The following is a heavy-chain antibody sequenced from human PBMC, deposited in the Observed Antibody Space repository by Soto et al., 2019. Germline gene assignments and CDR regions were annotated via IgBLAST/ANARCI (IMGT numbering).Heavy chain of an antibody. V-gene: IGHV4-30-4*01. D-gene: IGHD6-13*01. Sequence: SETLSLTCTVSGGSISSGDYYWSWIRQPPGKGLEWIGYIYYSGSTYYNPSLKSRVTISVDTSKNQFSLKLSSVTAADTAVYYCARDRYSSSWDYYYVMDVWGQGTTVTVS. CDR2: IYYSGST. CDR1: GGSISSGDYY. CDR3: ARDRYSSSWDYYYVMDV. J-gene: IGHJ6*02.